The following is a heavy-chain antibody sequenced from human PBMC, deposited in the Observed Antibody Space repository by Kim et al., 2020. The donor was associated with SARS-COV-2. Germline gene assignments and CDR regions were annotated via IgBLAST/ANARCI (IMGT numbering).Heavy chain of an antibody. CDR3: ARDRPYCSGGSCYWVYYYYGMDV. CDR2: INPSGGST. D-gene: IGHD2-15*01. Sequence: ASVKVSCKASGYTFTSYYMHWVRQAPGQGLEWMGIINPSGGSTSYAQKFQGRVTMTRDTSTSTVYMELRSLRSEDTDVYYCARDRPYCSGGSCYWVYYYYGMDVWGQGTTVTVSS. CDR1: GYTFTSYY. J-gene: IGHJ6*02. V-gene: IGHV1-46*01.